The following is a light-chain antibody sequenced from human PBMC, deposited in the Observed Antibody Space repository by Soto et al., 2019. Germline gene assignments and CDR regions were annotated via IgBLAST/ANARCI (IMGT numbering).Light chain of an antibody. CDR1: QGISNH. CDR3: QQLISFPFT. Sequence: DIPLTQSPSFLSASVGDRVTITCRASQGISNHLAWYQQKPGRAPKLLIYDASTLQGGVPSRFSGSGSGTEFTLTISSLLPEDFATYHCQQLISFPFTFGQGTRLEIK. J-gene: IGKJ5*01. CDR2: DAS. V-gene: IGKV1-9*01.